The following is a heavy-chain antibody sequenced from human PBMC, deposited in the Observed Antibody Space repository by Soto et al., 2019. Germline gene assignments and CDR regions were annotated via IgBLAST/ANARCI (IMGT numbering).Heavy chain of an antibody. J-gene: IGHJ3*02. V-gene: IGHV1-2*04. CDR1: GYTFTGYY. Sequence: ASVKVSCKASGYTFTGYYMHCVRQAPGQGLEWMGWINPNSGGTNYAQKFQGWVTMTRDTSISTAYMELSRLRSDDTAVYYCARGNYGDYLGDAFDIWGQGTMVTVSS. D-gene: IGHD4-17*01. CDR3: ARGNYGDYLGDAFDI. CDR2: INPNSGGT.